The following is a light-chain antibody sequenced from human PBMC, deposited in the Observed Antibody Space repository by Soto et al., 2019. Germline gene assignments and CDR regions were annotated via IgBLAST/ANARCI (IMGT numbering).Light chain of an antibody. CDR3: HQYADSRT. J-gene: IGKJ2*02. V-gene: IGKV3-20*01. Sequence: EIVLTQSPGILSLSLGERATLSCRASQTVRSSYLAWFQHKPGQAPRLLIYGASRRATGIPDRFTGSGSGTDFTLTISRLEPEDFAVYYCHQYADSRTFGQGTKLEIK. CDR2: GAS. CDR1: QTVRSSY.